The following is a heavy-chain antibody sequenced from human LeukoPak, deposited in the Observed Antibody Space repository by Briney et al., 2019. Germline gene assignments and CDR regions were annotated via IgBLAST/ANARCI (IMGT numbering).Heavy chain of an antibody. D-gene: IGHD6-13*01. J-gene: IGHJ4*02. V-gene: IGHV3-7*04. CDR3: ARGGAQQLEY. Sequence: GGSLRLSCAASGFTFSSHWMSWVRQAPGKGLEWVAIIKTDGSEEDYVDAVKGRFTISRDNAENSLYLQMNSLRAEDTAVYYCARGGAQQLEYWGQGTLVTVSS. CDR2: IKTDGSEE. CDR1: GFTFSSHW.